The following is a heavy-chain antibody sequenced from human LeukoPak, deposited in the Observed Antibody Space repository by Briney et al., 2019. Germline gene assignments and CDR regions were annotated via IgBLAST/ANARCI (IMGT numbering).Heavy chain of an antibody. CDR3: ARGGYCSSTSCYTRPYDY. CDR1: GGSFSGYY. D-gene: IGHD2-2*02. CDR2: INHSGST. Sequence: SETLSLTCAVYGGSFSGYYWSWIRQPPGKGLEWIGEINHSGSTNYNPSLKSRVTISVDTSKSQFSLMLSSLTAADTAVYYCARGGYCSSTSCYTRPYDYWGQGTLVTVSS. V-gene: IGHV4-34*01. J-gene: IGHJ4*02.